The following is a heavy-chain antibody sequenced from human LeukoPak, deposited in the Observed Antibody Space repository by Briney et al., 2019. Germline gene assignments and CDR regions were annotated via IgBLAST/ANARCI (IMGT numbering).Heavy chain of an antibody. CDR1: GFRFSSYA. Sequence: GGSLRLSCAASGFRFSSYAMTWVRQAPGKGLEWVSAISGGGGTTYYADSVRGRSTISRDSSKNTLYLQMSSLRAEDTAVYYCAKDGTNYYGSGSSDVWGKGTTVTVSS. V-gene: IGHV3-23*01. CDR2: ISGGGGTT. J-gene: IGHJ6*04. CDR3: AKDGTNYYGSGSSDV. D-gene: IGHD3-10*01.